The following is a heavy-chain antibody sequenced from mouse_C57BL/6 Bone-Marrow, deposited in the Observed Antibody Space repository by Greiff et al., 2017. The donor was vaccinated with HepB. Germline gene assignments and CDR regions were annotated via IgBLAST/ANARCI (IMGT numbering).Heavy chain of an antibody. Sequence: VQVVESGAELARPGASVKLSCKASGYTFTSYGISWVNQRTGQGLEWIGEIYPRSGNTYYNEKFKGKATLTADKSSSTAYMELRSLTSEDSAVYFCARTGIYYDSYYYAMDYWGQGTSVTVSS. CDR1: GYTFTSYG. J-gene: IGHJ4*01. D-gene: IGHD2-4*01. V-gene: IGHV1-81*01. CDR3: ARTGIYYDSYYYAMDY. CDR2: IYPRSGNT.